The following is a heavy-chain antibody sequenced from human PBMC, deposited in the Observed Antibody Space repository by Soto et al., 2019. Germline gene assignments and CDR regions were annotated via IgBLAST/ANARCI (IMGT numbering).Heavy chain of an antibody. Sequence: LRLSCAASRFNSGYHAINWVRQAPGKGLGWVSTISSNGENTHYADSVKGRFIISSDNSSNTVALQMNSLRVEDTAIYYCVSWVSAHFDSWGQGTLVTVSS. V-gene: IGHV3-23*01. CDR1: RFNSGYHA. J-gene: IGHJ4*01. CDR2: ISSNGENT. CDR3: VSWVSAHFDS. D-gene: IGHD6-13*01.